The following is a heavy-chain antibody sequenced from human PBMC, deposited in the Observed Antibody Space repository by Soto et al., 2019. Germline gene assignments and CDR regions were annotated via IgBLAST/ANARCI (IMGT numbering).Heavy chain of an antibody. Sequence: SVKVSCKASGGTFSSYAISWVRQAPGQGLEWMGGIIPIFGTANYAQKFQGRVTITADNSKNTLYLQMNSLRAEDTAVYYCASVKTYELGYYYYGMDVWGQGTTVTVSS. CDR3: ASVKTYELGYYYYGMDV. CDR2: IIPIFGTA. D-gene: IGHD3-16*01. V-gene: IGHV1-69*06. CDR1: GGTFSSYA. J-gene: IGHJ6*02.